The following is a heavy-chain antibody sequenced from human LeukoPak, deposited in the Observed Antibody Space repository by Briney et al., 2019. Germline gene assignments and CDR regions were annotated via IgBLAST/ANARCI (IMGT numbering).Heavy chain of an antibody. CDR2: ITGSATRT. Sequence: PGGSLRLSCAASGFTFDNFAMAWVRQALGKGLEWVSAITGSATRTYYADSFKDRFTISRDDSKTTLFLQMDSLRAEDTALYYCAKVSSRITISGRLDYWGRGTLVTVSS. CDR1: GFTFDNFA. D-gene: IGHD3-3*01. J-gene: IGHJ4*02. CDR3: AKVSSRITISGRLDY. V-gene: IGHV3-23*01.